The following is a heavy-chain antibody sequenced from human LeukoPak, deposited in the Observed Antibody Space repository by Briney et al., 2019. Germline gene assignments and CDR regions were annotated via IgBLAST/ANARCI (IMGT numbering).Heavy chain of an antibody. Sequence: PGGSLRLSCAASGFTFSSYAVNWVRQAPGKGLEWVSGISGSGGNTHYADSVKGRFTISRDNSKNALYLQMNSLRAEDTAVYYCARTRYCSGGSCYFDYWGQGTLVTVSS. CDR2: ISGSGGNT. CDR1: GFTFSSYA. J-gene: IGHJ4*02. CDR3: ARTRYCSGGSCYFDY. D-gene: IGHD2-15*01. V-gene: IGHV3-23*01.